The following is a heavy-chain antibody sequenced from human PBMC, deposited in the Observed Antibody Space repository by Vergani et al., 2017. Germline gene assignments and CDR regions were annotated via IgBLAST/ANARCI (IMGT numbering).Heavy chain of an antibody. CDR2: INHSGST. CDR3: ARGLKYYDFWSGFHRNYGMDV. Sequence: VQLVESGGGLVKPGGSLRLSCAASGFTFSDYYMSWIRQAPGKGLEWIGEINHSGSTNYNPSLKSRVTISVDTSKNQFSLKLSSVTAADTAVYYCARGLKYYDFWSGFHRNYGMDVWGQGTTVTVSS. D-gene: IGHD3-3*01. CDR1: GFTFSDYY. V-gene: IGHV4-34*01. J-gene: IGHJ6*02.